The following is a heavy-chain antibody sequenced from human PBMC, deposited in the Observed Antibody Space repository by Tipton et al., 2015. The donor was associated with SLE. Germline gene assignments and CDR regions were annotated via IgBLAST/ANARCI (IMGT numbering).Heavy chain of an antibody. V-gene: IGHV7-4-1*02. Sequence: QSGAEVKKPGASVKVSCKASGYTFTSYGISWVRQAPGQGLEWMGWINTNTGNPTYAQGFTGRFVFSLDTSVSTAYLQISSLKAEDTAAYYCAREGYNMVQTWGQGTLVTVSS. CDR1: GYTFTSYG. CDR3: AREGYNMVQT. D-gene: IGHD3-10*01. J-gene: IGHJ5*02. CDR2: INTNTGNP.